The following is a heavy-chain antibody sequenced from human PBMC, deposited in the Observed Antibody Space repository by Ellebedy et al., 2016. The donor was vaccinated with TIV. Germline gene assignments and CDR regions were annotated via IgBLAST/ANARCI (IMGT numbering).Heavy chain of an antibody. J-gene: IGHJ4*02. CDR3: ARGSNLGY. Sequence: GESLKISXAASGFTFSSYAMHWVRQAPGKGLEWVAVISYDGSNKYYADSVKGRFTISRDNAKNSLYLQMNSLRAEDTAVYYCARGSNLGYWGQGTLVTVSS. D-gene: IGHD7-27*01. CDR1: GFTFSSYA. V-gene: IGHV3-30*04. CDR2: ISYDGSNK.